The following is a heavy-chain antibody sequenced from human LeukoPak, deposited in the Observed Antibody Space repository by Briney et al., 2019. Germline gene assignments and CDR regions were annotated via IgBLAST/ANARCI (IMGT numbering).Heavy chain of an antibody. CDR1: GFTFSSYS. Sequence: GSLRLSCAASGFTFSSYSMNWVRQAPGKGLEWGSYISGSSSTTYYADSVKGRFTISRDNSKNTLYLQMNSLRAEDTAVYYCARASTGRVVDYWGQGTLVTVSS. CDR2: ISGSSSTT. CDR3: ARASTGRVVDY. V-gene: IGHV3-48*01. J-gene: IGHJ4*02. D-gene: IGHD4-11*01.